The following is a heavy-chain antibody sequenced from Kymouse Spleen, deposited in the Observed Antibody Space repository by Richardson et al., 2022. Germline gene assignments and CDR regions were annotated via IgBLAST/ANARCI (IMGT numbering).Heavy chain of an antibody. CDR3: AKDKAARYYYYYGMDV. Sequence: QVQLVESGGGVVQPGRSLRLSCAASGFTFSSYGMHWVRQAPGKGLEWVAVISYDGSNKYYADSVKGRFTISRDNSKNTLYLQMNSLRAEDTAVYYCAKDKAARYYYYYGMDVWGQGTTVTVSS. V-gene: IGHV3-30*18. J-gene: IGHJ6*02. CDR1: GFTFSSYG. CDR2: ISYDGSNK. D-gene: IGHD6-6*01.